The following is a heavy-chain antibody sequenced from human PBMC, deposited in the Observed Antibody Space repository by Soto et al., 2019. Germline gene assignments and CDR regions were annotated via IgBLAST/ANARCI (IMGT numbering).Heavy chain of an antibody. CDR3: ATDLGYCSSTSCHNWFDP. CDR1: GYTFTSYG. Sequence: ASVKVSCKAPGYTFTSYGISWVRQAPGQGLEWMGWISAYNGNTNYAQKLQGRVTMTTDTSTSTAYMELRSLRSDDTAVYYCATDLGYCSSTSCHNWFDPWGQGTLVTVSS. D-gene: IGHD2-2*01. V-gene: IGHV1-18*01. J-gene: IGHJ5*02. CDR2: ISAYNGNT.